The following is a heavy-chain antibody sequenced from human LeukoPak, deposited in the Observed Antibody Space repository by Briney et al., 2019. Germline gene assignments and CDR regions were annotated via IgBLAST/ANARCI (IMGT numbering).Heavy chain of an antibody. CDR2: ITGSGGAT. CDR1: GFIFRSYA. V-gene: IGHV3-23*01. CDR3: AKVQYQLLSPGDAFDI. Sequence: GGSLRLSCAASGFIFRSYAMSWVRQAPGKGLEWVSGITGSGGATYYADSVKGRFTISRDNSKNTLYLQVDTLRAEDTAVYYCAKVQYQLLSPGDAFDIWGQGTMVTVSS. D-gene: IGHD2-2*01. J-gene: IGHJ3*02.